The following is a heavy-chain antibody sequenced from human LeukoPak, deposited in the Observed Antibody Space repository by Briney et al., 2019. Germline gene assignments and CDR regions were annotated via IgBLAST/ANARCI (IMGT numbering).Heavy chain of an antibody. J-gene: IGHJ2*01. CDR1: GFTFTSSA. D-gene: IGHD1-1*01. Sequence: SVKVSCKASGFTFTSSAMQWVRQARGQRLEWIGWIVVGSGNTNYAQKFQERVTITRDMSTSTAYMELSSLRSEDTAVYYCAADRSLETYWYFELRSRGTLVTVSS. CDR2: IVVGSGNT. CDR3: AADRSLETYWYFEL. V-gene: IGHV1-58*02.